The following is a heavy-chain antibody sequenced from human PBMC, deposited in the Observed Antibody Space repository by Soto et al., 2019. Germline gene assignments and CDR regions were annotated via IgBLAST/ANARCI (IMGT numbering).Heavy chain of an antibody. CDR1: GFTFRSYS. D-gene: IGHD4-17*01. V-gene: IGHV3-48*02. CDR2: ISSSSSTI. CDR3: ARGGRQNYGDYLFDY. Sequence: GGSLRLSCAASGFTFRSYSMNWVRQAPGKGLEWISYISSSSSTIYYADSVKGRFTISRDNAQNSLYLQMNSLRDEDTAVYYCARGGRQNYGDYLFDYWGQGTLVTVSS. J-gene: IGHJ4*02.